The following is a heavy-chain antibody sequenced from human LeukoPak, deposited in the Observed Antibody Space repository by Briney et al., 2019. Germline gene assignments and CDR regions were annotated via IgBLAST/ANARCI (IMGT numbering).Heavy chain of an antibody. D-gene: IGHD1-26*01. CDR3: ARDRGIVGATIWYFDL. J-gene: IGHJ2*01. Sequence: TGGSLRLSCAASGFTFSNYAMHWVRQAPGKGLEWVAAIWYDGSNKYFADSVKGRFTLSRDNSKNTLYLQMNSLRAEDTAVYYCARDRGIVGATIWYFDLWGRGTLVTVSS. CDR1: GFTFSNYA. V-gene: IGHV3-33*01. CDR2: IWYDGSNK.